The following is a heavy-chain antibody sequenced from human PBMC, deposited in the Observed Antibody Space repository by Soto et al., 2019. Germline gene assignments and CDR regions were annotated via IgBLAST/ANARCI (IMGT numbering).Heavy chain of an antibody. J-gene: IGHJ4*02. CDR3: AKDRGPYARSCSTD. CDR2: ISGSGTST. Sequence: EVQLLESGGGSVQPGGSLRLSCAASGFTFNNYAMTWVRQTPGKGLEWVSSISGSGTSTFYADSVRGRFTISRDNSEEELHLQMNTLRADDTAVYYCAKDRGPYARSCSTDWGQGVQVTVSS. CDR1: GFTFNNYA. V-gene: IGHV3-23*01. D-gene: IGHD3-3*01.